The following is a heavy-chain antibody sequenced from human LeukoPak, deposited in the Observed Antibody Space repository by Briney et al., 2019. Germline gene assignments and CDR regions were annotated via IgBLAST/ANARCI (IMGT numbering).Heavy chain of an antibody. V-gene: IGHV4-59*01. Sequence: SETLSLTCTVSGGSISSYYWSWIRQPPGKGLEWIGYIYYSGSTNYNPSLKSRVTISVDTSKNQFSLKLSSVTAADTAVYYCARDLYDSWSGYLEAAFDIWGQGTMVTVSS. CDR3: ARDLYDSWSGYLEAAFDI. J-gene: IGHJ3*02. D-gene: IGHD3-3*01. CDR2: IYYSGST. CDR1: GGSISSYY.